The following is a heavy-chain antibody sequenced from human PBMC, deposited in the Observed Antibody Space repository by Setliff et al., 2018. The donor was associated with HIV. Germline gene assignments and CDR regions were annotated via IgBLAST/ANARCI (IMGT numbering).Heavy chain of an antibody. CDR1: GASISGGTYY. CDR3: ARSQETSVAATEI. J-gene: IGHJ3*02. Sequence: SETLSLTCTVSGASISGGTYYWSWIRQPAGKGLEWIGHIYIRGGTTNYSPSLKSRVTISLDTSKNQFSLSLSSVTASDTALYYCARSQETSVAATEIWGQVTMVTVSS. V-gene: IGHV4-61*09. CDR2: IYIRGGTT.